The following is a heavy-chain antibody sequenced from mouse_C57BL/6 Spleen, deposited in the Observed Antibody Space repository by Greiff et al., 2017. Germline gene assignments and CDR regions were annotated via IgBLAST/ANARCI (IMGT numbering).Heavy chain of an antibody. CDR2: IYPGDGDT. J-gene: IGHJ1*03. CDR3: ARRSGSSFYWYFDV. CDR1: GYAFSSSW. Sequence: QVQLKESGPELVKPGASVKISCKASGYAFSSSWMNWVKQRPGKGLEWIGRIYPGDGDTNYNGKFKGKATLTADKSSSTAYMQLSSLTSEDSAVYFCARRSGSSFYWYFDVWGTGTTVTVSS. V-gene: IGHV1-82*01. D-gene: IGHD1-1*01.